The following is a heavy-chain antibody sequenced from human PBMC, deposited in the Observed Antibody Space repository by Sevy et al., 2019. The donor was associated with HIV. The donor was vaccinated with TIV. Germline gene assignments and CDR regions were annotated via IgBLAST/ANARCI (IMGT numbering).Heavy chain of an antibody. CDR1: GFTVSNNY. J-gene: IGHJ4*02. CDR2: IYSGGTT. CDR3: ARDPPGIAATGGG. V-gene: IGHV3-53*01. Sequence: GGSLRLSCAASGFTVSNNYMNWVRQAPGKGLEWVSLIYSGGTTHYADSVKGRFTISRDHSKNILYLQMNSLRAEDTAIYYCARDPPGIAATGGGWGQGTLVTVSS. D-gene: IGHD6-13*01.